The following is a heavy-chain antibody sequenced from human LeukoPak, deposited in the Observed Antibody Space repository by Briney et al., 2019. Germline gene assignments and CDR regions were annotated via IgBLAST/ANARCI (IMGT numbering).Heavy chain of an antibody. Sequence: LPGGSLRLSCAASGFTFSNYGTHWVRQAPGKGLEWVAVISYDGSNKYYADSVKGRFTISRDNSKNTLYLQMNSLRAEDTAVYYCAKDPLSYWFYFDYWGQGTLVTVSS. CDR2: ISYDGSNK. D-gene: IGHD2-8*02. CDR1: GFTFSNYG. J-gene: IGHJ4*02. V-gene: IGHV3-30*18. CDR3: AKDPLSYWFYFDY.